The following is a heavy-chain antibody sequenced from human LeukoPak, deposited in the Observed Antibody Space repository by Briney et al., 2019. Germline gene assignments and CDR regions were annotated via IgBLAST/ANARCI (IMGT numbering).Heavy chain of an antibody. CDR2: ISSSSSYI. Sequence: PGGSLRLSCAASGFTFSSYSMNWVRQAPGKGLEWASSISSSSSYIYYADSVKGRFTISRDNAKNSLYLQMNSLRAEDTAVYYCARERAVAGTYYYYYGMDVWGQGTTVTVSS. D-gene: IGHD6-19*01. V-gene: IGHV3-21*01. CDR1: GFTFSSYS. CDR3: ARERAVAGTYYYYYGMDV. J-gene: IGHJ6*02.